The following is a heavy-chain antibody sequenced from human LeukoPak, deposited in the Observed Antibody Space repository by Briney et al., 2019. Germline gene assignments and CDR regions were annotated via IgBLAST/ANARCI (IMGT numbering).Heavy chain of an antibody. CDR3: ARIRGYSGYRIDAFDI. D-gene: IGHD5-12*01. Sequence: SETLSLTCTVSSGSINRSGYFWGWIRQPPGKGLEWIGNIYYSGNTSYSPSLKSRVTISVDTSKDQFSLRLTSVTAADTAVYYCARIRGYSGYRIDAFDIWGQGTMGTVSS. CDR1: SGSINRSGYF. V-gene: IGHV4-39*01. J-gene: IGHJ3*02. CDR2: IYYSGNT.